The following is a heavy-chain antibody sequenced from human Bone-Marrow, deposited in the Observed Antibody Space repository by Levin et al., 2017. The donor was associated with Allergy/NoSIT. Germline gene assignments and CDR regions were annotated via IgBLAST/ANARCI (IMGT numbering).Heavy chain of an antibody. J-gene: IGHJ6*02. V-gene: IGHV3-53*01. CDR1: GFIVSSNY. CDR3: ARESPSYSNYGMDV. CDR2: IYSGGST. Sequence: GESLKISCAASGFIVSSNYMSWVRQAPGKGLEWVSVIYSGGSTYYADSVKGRFTISRDNSKNTLYLQMNSLRAEDTAVYYCARESPSYSNYGMDVWGQGTTVTVSS. D-gene: IGHD4-11*01.